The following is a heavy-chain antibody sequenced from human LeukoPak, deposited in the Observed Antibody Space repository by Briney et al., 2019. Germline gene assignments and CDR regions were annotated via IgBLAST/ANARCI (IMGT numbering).Heavy chain of an antibody. CDR3: ARPPYPYGSGDNRDY. CDR2: IYTSGST. D-gene: IGHD3-10*01. Sequence: SETLSLTCTVSGGSISSYYWSWIRQPAGKGLEWIGRIYTSGSTYYNPSLKSRVTISVDTSKNQFSLKLSSVTAADTAVYYCARPPYPYGSGDNRDYWGQGTLVTVSS. J-gene: IGHJ4*02. V-gene: IGHV4-4*07. CDR1: GGSISSYY.